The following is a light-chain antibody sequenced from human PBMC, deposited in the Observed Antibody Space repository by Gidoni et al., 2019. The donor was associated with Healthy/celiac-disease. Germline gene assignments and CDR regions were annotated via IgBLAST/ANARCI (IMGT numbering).Light chain of an antibody. CDR1: QSVSSSY. V-gene: IGKV3-20*01. CDR2: CAS. J-gene: IGKJ1*01. CDR3: QQYGSSPRT. Sequence: EIVLTQTPGTLSLSPGARATLSCRASQSVSSSYLAWYQQKPGQAPRLLIYCASSRATGIPDRFSGSGSGTDFTLTISRLEPEDFAVYYCQQYGSSPRTFGQGTKVEIK.